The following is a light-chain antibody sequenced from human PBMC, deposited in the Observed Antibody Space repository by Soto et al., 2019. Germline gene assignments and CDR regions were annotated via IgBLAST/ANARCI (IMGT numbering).Light chain of an antibody. CDR3: SSYAGTKNLV. Sequence: QSALTQPPSASGSPGQSVTISCNGTSSDVGGYNYVSWYQQYPGKAPKIMIYEVSERPSGVPVRFSGSKSGNTASLTVSGLQAEDEADYYCSSYAGTKNLVFGGGTKLTVL. CDR2: EVS. CDR1: SSDVGGYNY. J-gene: IGLJ3*02. V-gene: IGLV2-8*01.